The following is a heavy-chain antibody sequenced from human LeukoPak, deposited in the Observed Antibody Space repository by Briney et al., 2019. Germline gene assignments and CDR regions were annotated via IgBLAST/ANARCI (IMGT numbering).Heavy chain of an antibody. Sequence: GGSLRLSCAASGFTFSHHAMTWVRQAPGKGLEWVSLISSSGGSTYYADSVKGRFTITRDNSKDMVFLQMNGLRAEDTAVYFCARGTPTLDYWGQGTLVTVSS. CDR3: ARGTPTLDY. J-gene: IGHJ4*02. V-gene: IGHV3-23*01. CDR2: ISSSGGST. CDR1: GFTFSHHA. D-gene: IGHD3-16*01.